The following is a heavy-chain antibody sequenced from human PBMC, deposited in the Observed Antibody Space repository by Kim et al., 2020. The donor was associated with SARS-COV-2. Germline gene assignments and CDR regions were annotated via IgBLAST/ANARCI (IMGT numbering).Heavy chain of an antibody. V-gene: IGHV3-30*18. CDR2: ISYDGSNK. Sequence: GGSLRLSCAASGFTFSSYGMHWVRQAPGKGLEWVAVISYDGSNKYYADSVKGRFTISRDNSKNTLYLQMNSLRAEDTAVYYCAKDLVVATLYGMDVWGQGTTVTVSS. D-gene: IGHD2-2*01. CDR3: AKDLVVATLYGMDV. J-gene: IGHJ6*02. CDR1: GFTFSSYG.